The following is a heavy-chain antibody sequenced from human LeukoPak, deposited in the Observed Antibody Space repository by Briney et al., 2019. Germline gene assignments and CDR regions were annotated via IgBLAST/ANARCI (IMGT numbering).Heavy chain of an antibody. Sequence: GESLKISCKGSGYSFTSYWIGWVRQMPGKGLEWMGIIYPGDSDTRNSPSFQGQVTISADKSISTAYLQWSSLKASDTAMYYCARRTPFGSLGVVPQRGWFDPWGQGTLVTVSS. J-gene: IGHJ5*02. D-gene: IGHD3-3*01. CDR2: IYPGDSDT. CDR1: GYSFTSYW. V-gene: IGHV5-51*01. CDR3: ARRTPFGSLGVVPQRGWFDP.